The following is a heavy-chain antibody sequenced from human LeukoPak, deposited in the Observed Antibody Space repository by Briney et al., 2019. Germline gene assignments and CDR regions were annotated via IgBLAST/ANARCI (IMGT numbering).Heavy chain of an antibody. Sequence: PGESLKISCNASGYIFTTYWIGWVRQMPGKGLEWMGIIYPGDSDTRYSPSFQGQVTISADKSISTAYLQWSSLKASDTAMYYCARQSPSSSPDYWGQGTLVTVSS. CDR1: GYIFTTYW. J-gene: IGHJ4*02. D-gene: IGHD6-13*01. CDR3: ARQSPSSSPDY. V-gene: IGHV5-51*01. CDR2: IYPGDSDT.